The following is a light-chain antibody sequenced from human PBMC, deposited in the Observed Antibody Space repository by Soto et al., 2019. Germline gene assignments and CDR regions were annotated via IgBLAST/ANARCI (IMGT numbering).Light chain of an antibody. Sequence: QSALTQPASVSGSPGQSITISCTGTSSDVGGYNYVSWYQQHPGKAPKLMIYDVSNRPSGVSNRFSGSKSGNTASLTISGLQAEDEADYYCRSYTSSSTLVFGSGTKGTVL. CDR3: RSYTSSSTLV. V-gene: IGLV2-14*01. J-gene: IGLJ1*01. CDR1: SSDVGGYNY. CDR2: DVS.